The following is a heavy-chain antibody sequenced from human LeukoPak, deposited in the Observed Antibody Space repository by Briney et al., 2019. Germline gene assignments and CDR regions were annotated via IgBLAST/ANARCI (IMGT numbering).Heavy chain of an antibody. CDR3: AREFSTNWFDP. V-gene: IGHV4-4*07. Sequence: SETLSLTCTVSGASISSYYWSWIRQPAGKGLEWIGRIYASGSTNYNPSLKSRVTMSVDTSKNQLSLKVSSVTAADTAVYYCAREFSTNWFDPWGQGTLVTVSS. CDR2: IYASGST. CDR1: GASISSYY. J-gene: IGHJ5*02.